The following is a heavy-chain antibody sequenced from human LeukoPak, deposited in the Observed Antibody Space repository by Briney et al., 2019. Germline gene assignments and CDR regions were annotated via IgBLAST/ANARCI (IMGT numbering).Heavy chain of an antibody. J-gene: IGHJ3*02. CDR1: GFTFSSYE. V-gene: IGHV3-48*03. D-gene: IGHD3-22*01. CDR3: ARQGTVVVTRNAFDI. Sequence: GGSLRLSCAASGFTFSSYEMNWVRQAPGKGGEWVSYISSSGSTVYYADSVKGLFTISRDNAKNSLYLQMNSLRAEDTAVYYCARQGTVVVTRNAFDIWGQGTMVTVSS. CDR2: ISSSGSTV.